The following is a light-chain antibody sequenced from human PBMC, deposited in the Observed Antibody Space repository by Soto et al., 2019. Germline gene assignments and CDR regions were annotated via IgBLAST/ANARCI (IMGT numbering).Light chain of an antibody. J-gene: IGKJ2*01. CDR1: QSVSSAY. V-gene: IGKV3-20*01. CDR3: QQYSNSPPYT. Sequence: EIVLTQSPGTLSLSPGERATLSCRASQSVSSAYFAWYQHKPGRAPRLLIYGASSRATGIPDRFSGSGSGTDFTLTISRLEPEDFAVYYCQQYSNSPPYTFGQGTKLEIK. CDR2: GAS.